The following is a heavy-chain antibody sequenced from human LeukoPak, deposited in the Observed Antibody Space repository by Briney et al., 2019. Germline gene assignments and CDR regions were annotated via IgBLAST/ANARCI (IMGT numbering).Heavy chain of an antibody. CDR1: GFTFDDYG. V-gene: IGHV3-20*04. J-gene: IGHJ6*03. Sequence: GGSLRLSCAASGFTFDDYGMSWVRQAPGKGLEWVSGINWNGGSTGYADSVKGRFTISRDNAKNSLFLQMNSLRAEDTALYYCARVGYSNYYYYYMDVWGKGTTVTVSS. CDR2: INWNGGST. D-gene: IGHD5-18*01. CDR3: ARVGYSNYYYYYMDV.